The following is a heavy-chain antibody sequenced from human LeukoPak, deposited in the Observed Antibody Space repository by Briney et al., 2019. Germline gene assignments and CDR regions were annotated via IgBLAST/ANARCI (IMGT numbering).Heavy chain of an antibody. V-gene: IGHV3-30*02. CDR2: IRYDGSNK. D-gene: IGHD2-2*02. Sequence: PRGSLRLSCAASGFTFSSYGMHWVRQAPGKGLEWVAFIRYDGSNKYYADSVKGRFTISRDNSKNTLYLQMNSLRAEDTAVYYCAKDGGYCSSTSCYTRVGDYWGQGTLVTVSS. CDR3: AKDGGYCSSTSCYTRVGDY. J-gene: IGHJ4*02. CDR1: GFTFSSYG.